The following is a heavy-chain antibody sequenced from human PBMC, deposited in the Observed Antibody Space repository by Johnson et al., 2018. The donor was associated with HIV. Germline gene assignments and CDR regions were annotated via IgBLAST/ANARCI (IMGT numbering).Heavy chain of an antibody. J-gene: IGHJ3*01. CDR3: ARDAVLVGATSGSCGPGQAPDAFHF. CDR1: GFTFSSYA. CDR2: ISYDGSNK. D-gene: IGHD1-26*01. Sequence: QVQLVESGGGVVQPGRSPRLSCAASGFTFSSYAMHWVRQAPGKGLEWVAVISYDGSNKYYADSVKGRFTISRDNSKNTLYLQMNSLRAEDTAVYYCARDAVLVGATSGSCGPGQAPDAFHFWGQGTMVTV. V-gene: IGHV3-30-3*01.